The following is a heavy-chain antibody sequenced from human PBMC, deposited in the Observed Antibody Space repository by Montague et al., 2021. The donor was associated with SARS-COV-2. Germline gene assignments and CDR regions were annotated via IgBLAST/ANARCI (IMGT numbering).Heavy chain of an antibody. Sequence: SETLSLTCTVSGYSISSGYYWGWIRQPPGKGLEWIGSICHSGSTYYNPSLKSRVTISVDTSENQFSLKLSSVTAADTAVYYCARDCYDYGSGSYQRWFDPWGQGTLVTVSS. J-gene: IGHJ5*02. CDR3: ARDCYDYGSGSYQRWFDP. CDR2: ICHSGST. CDR1: GYSISSGYY. D-gene: IGHD3-10*01. V-gene: IGHV4-38-2*02.